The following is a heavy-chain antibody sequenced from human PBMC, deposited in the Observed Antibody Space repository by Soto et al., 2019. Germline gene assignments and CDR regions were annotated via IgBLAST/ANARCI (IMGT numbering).Heavy chain of an antibody. J-gene: IGHJ4*02. V-gene: IGHV3-53*01. CDR2: IYTNDDT. CDR3: ATRVGPSGRYYFDY. Sequence: GESLKISCAASGFTDSTNFMSWVRQAPGKGLEWVSVIYTNDDTYYAESVKGRFTISRDNSKYTLYLQMNSLRAEDTAIYYCATRVGPSGRYYFDYWGQGALVTVS. CDR1: GFTDSTNF. D-gene: IGHD1-26*01.